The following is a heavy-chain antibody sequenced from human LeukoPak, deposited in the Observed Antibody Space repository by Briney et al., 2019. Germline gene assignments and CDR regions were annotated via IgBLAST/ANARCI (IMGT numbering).Heavy chain of an antibody. CDR3: ARGRYGSGANWFDP. D-gene: IGHD3-10*01. CDR2: INHSGST. Sequence: PSETLSLTCAVYGGSFSGYYWSWIRQPPGKGLEWIGEINHSGSTNYNPSLKSRVTISVDTSKNQFSLKLSSVTAADTAVYYCARGRYGSGANWFDPWGQGTLVTVSS. CDR1: GGSFSGYY. V-gene: IGHV4-34*01. J-gene: IGHJ5*02.